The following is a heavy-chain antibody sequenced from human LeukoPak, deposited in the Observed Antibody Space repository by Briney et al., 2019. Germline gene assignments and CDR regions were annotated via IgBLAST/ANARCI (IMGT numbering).Heavy chain of an antibody. D-gene: IGHD3-22*01. CDR3: ARVVAAPYDSSGYYYRYYYDCMDV. J-gene: IGHJ6*03. CDR1: GGSFSGYY. V-gene: IGHV4-34*01. CDR2: INHSGST. Sequence: PSETLSLTCAVYGGSFSGYYWSWIRQPPGKGLEWIGEINHSGSTNYNPSLKSRVTISVDTSKNQFSLKLSSVTAADTAVYYCARVVAAPYDSSGYYYRYYYDCMDVWGKGTTVTVSS.